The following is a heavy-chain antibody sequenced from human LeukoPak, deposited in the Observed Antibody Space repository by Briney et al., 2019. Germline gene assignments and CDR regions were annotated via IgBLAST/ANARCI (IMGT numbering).Heavy chain of an antibody. Sequence: GGSLRLSCVASGFTFATYAMSWVRQAPGKGLEWVSAINANGIGTLYADSVKGRFTISRDNSKNTLFLQMDSLRAEDTALYYCAKHPVSGNFDSWGQGTLVTVSS. CDR2: INANGIGT. J-gene: IGHJ4*02. CDR1: GFTFATYA. D-gene: IGHD5/OR15-5a*01. CDR3: AKHPVSGNFDS. V-gene: IGHV3-23*01.